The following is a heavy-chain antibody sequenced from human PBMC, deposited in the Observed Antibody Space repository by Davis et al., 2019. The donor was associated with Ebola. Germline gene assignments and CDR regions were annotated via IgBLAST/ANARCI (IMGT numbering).Heavy chain of an antibody. V-gene: IGHV4-59*01. J-gene: IGHJ4*02. CDR3: ARWNWNYGGHFDY. CDR2: IYYSGST. CDR1: GGSFSGYY. Sequence: SETLSLTCAVYGGSFSGYYWSWIRQPPGKGLEWIGYIYYSGSTNYNPSLKSRVTISVDTSKNQFSLKLSSVTAADTAVYYWARWNWNYGGHFDYWGQGTLVTVSS. D-gene: IGHD1-7*01.